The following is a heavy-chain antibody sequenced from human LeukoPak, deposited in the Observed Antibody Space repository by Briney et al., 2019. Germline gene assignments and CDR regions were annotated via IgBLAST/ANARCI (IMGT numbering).Heavy chain of an antibody. CDR1: GGSFSGYY. Sequence: PSDTLSLTCAVYGGSFSGYYWSWIRQPPGQGLEWIGEINHSGSTNYNPSLKSRVTISVDTSKNQFSLKLSSVTAADTAVYYCARGVGYCSGGSCQDFDYWGQGTLVTVSS. CDR3: ARGVGYCSGGSCQDFDY. V-gene: IGHV4-34*01. J-gene: IGHJ4*02. CDR2: INHSGST. D-gene: IGHD2-15*01.